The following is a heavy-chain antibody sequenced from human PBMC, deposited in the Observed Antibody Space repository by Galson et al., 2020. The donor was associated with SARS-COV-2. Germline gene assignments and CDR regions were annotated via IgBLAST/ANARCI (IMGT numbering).Heavy chain of an antibody. D-gene: IGHD1-26*01. Sequence: SVKVSCKASGGTFSSYAINWVRQAPGQGLEWMGGIIPLFGTTNYAQKFQGRVTITADESTSTAYMELSSLRSEDTAVYYCARDQGWELLKGTDAFEMWGQGTMVTVSS. V-gene: IGHV1-69*13. CDR3: ARDQGWELLKGTDAFEM. CDR1: GGTFSSYA. CDR2: IIPLFGTT. J-gene: IGHJ3*02.